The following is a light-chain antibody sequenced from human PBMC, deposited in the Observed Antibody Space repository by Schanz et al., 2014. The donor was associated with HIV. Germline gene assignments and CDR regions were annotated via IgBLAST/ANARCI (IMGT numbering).Light chain of an antibody. J-gene: IGLJ3*02. CDR1: NSNIGAGYD. CDR2: GNN. V-gene: IGLV1-40*01. CDR3: SSYTNINSWV. Sequence: QPVLTQPPSVSGAPGQRVTISCTGSNSNIGAGYDVHWYQQIPGTAPKLLISGNNNRPSGVPDRFSGSKSGTSASLAITGLQDEDEADYYCSSYTNINSWVFGGGTKLTVL.